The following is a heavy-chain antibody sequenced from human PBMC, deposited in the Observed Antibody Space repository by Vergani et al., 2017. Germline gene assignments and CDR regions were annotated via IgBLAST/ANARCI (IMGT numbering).Heavy chain of an antibody. V-gene: IGHV3-74*03. CDR2: IKSDGSIT. Sequence: DVHLAESGGGFFQPGGSLRLSCSASGFSFNSYWMHWVRQVPGKGLLWVSRIKSDGSITAYADSVKGRFTISRDNAPNTLYLQMNSLRAEDTAVYYCAKAGATWGDYYGMDVWGQGTTVTVSS. J-gene: IGHJ6*02. CDR3: AKAGATWGDYYGMDV. D-gene: IGHD1-26*01. CDR1: GFSFNSYW.